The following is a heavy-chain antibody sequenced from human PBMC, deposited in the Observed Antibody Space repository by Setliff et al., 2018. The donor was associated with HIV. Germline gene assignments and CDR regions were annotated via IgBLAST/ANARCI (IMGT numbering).Heavy chain of an antibody. J-gene: IGHJ2*01. Sequence: SETLSLTCAVYGGSFSGYYWSWIRRPPGKGLEWIGEINHSGSTNYNPSLRSRVTISVDTSKNQFSLKLSSVTAADTAVYYCARQDYYYDSSGYYRWWEPFSWYFDLWGRGTLVTVSS. CDR3: ARQDYYYDSSGYYRWWEPFSWYFDL. CDR1: GGSFSGYY. CDR2: INHSGST. V-gene: IGHV4-34*01. D-gene: IGHD3-22*01.